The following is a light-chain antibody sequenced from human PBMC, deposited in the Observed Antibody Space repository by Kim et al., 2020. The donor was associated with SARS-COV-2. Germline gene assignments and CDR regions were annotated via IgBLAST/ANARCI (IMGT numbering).Light chain of an antibody. CDR2: GAS. CDR3: QQYNNWPRGT. J-gene: IGKJ1*01. V-gene: IGKV3-15*01. CDR1: QSIDSS. Sequence: EIVMTQSPATLSVSPGERATLSCRASQSIDSSLAWYQQKPGQAPRLLIYGASTRATGIPARFSGSGSGTEFTLTISSLQSEDFAVYYCQQYNNWPRGTFGQGTKVEIK.